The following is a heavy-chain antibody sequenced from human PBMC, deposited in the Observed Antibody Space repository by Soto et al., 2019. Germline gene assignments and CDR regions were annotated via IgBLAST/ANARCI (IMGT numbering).Heavy chain of an antibody. CDR2: IVVGSGNT. CDR1: VFTFTSSA. V-gene: IGHV1-58*01. CDR3: AADLLLRRGGDDYYYGMDV. D-gene: IGHD3-16*01. Sequence: QMQLVQSGPEVKKPVTSVKVSCKASVFTFTSSAVQWVRQARGQRLEWIGWIVVGSGNTNYAQKFQERVTITRDMSTSTAYMELSSLRSEDTAVYYCAADLLLRRGGDDYYYGMDVWGQGTTVTVSS. J-gene: IGHJ6*02.